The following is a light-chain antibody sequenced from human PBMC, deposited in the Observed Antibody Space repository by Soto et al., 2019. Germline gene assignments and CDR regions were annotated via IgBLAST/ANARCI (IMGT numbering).Light chain of an antibody. CDR3: QQYNSYSPYT. CDR1: HNVINW. V-gene: IGKV1-5*03. CDR2: DTS. J-gene: IGKJ2*01. Sequence: DFQMTQSPSTLSASVGDTVTITCRASHNVINWLAWYQQKPGKAPKLLIYDTSSLKTGVPSRFSGSGPETEFTLTISSLQPDDFATYYCQQYNSYSPYTFGQGTKLEIK.